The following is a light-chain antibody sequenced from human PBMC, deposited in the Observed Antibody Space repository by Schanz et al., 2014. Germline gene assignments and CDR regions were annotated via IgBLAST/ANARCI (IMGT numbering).Light chain of an antibody. V-gene: IGLV2-14*03. CDR2: DVN. Sequence: QSALTQPPSASGSPGQSVTISCTGTSSDVGGYNYVSWYQQHPGKAPKLMIFDVNQRPSGVSNRFSGSKSGNTACLTISGLQAADEADYYCCSYSSTSTLVFGGGTKLTVL. J-gene: IGLJ2*01. CDR1: SSDVGGYNY. CDR3: CSYSSTSTLV.